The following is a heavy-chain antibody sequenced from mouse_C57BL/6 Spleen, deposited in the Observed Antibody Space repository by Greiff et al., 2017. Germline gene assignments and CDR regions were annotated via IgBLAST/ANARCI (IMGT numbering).Heavy chain of an antibody. CDR2: IDPETGGT. J-gene: IGHJ2*01. CDR3: TTTVVAADY. D-gene: IGHD1-1*01. CDR1: GYTFTAYE. V-gene: IGHV1-15*01. Sequence: QVQLQQSGAELVRPGASVTLSCTASGYTFTAYEMHWVKQTPVHGLEWIGAIDPETGGTAYNQKFKGKAILTADKSSGTAYMELRSLTSEDSAVYYCTTTVVAADYWGQGTTLTVSS.